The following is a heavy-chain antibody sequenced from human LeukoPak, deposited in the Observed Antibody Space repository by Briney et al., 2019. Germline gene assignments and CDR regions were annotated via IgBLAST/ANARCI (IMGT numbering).Heavy chain of an antibody. CDR1: GYTFTSYY. CDR2: INPSGGST. Sequence: ASVKVSCKASGYTFTSYYMHWVRQAPGRGLEWMGIINPSGGSTSYAQKFQGRVTMTRDTSTSTVYMELSSLRSEDTAVYYCARDLDCSGGSCYTRSYYYYGMDVWGKGTTVTVSS. J-gene: IGHJ6*04. D-gene: IGHD2-15*01. V-gene: IGHV1-46*01. CDR3: ARDLDCSGGSCYTRSYYYYGMDV.